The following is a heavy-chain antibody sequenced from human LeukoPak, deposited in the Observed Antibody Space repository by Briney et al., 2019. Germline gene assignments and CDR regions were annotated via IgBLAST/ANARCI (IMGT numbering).Heavy chain of an antibody. CDR3: AKGQHIVVVTATGWFDP. Sequence: GGSLRLSCAASGFTFSSYAMSWVRQAPGKGLEWVSAISGSGGSTYYADSVKGRFTISRDNSKNTLYLQMNSLRAEDTAVYYCAKGQHIVVVTATGWFDPWGQGTLVTVSS. D-gene: IGHD2-21*02. V-gene: IGHV3-23*01. CDR1: GFTFSSYA. J-gene: IGHJ5*02. CDR2: ISGSGGST.